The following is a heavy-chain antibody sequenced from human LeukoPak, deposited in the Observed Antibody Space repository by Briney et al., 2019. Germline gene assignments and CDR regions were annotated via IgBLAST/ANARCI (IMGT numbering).Heavy chain of an antibody. V-gene: IGHV5-51*01. CDR3: ARAKGEELWLPRDYYYGMDV. J-gene: IGHJ6*02. CDR2: IYPGDSDT. CDR1: GYSFTSYW. D-gene: IGHD5-18*01. Sequence: GESLKISCKGSGYSFTSYWIGWVRQMPGKGLEGMGIIYPGDSDTRYSPSFQGEVTISAAKSISTAYLQWSSLKASDTAMYYCARAKGEELWLPRDYYYGMDVWGQGTTVTVSS.